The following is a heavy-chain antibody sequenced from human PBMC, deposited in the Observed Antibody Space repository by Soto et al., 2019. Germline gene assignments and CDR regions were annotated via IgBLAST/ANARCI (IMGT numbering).Heavy chain of an antibody. CDR1: GFTFSGYS. V-gene: IGHV3-21*04. D-gene: IGHD6-19*01. Sequence: PGGSLRLSCAASGFTFSGYSMNWVRQAPGKGLEWVSSISSSGSYIYYADSVKGRFTISRDNAENSLYLQMNSLRAEDTAVYYCAMPGIAVAAFVNWGQGNLVTVSS. CDR2: ISSSGSYI. CDR3: AMPGIAVAAFVN. J-gene: IGHJ4*02.